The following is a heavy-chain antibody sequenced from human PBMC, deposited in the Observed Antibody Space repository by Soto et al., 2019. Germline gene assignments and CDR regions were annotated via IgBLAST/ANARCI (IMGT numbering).Heavy chain of an antibody. J-gene: IGHJ4*01. CDR2: IKSKTDGGTT. D-gene: IGHD2-2*01. Sequence: PGGSLRLSCAASGFTFCNAWIDGVRQAPGKGLEWVGRIKSKTDGGTTDYAEPVKGRFAISRDDSNNMVYLQMNSLKIEDTAVYYCTTDSYSSIIIVRFDYWGHGTLVTVSS. CDR3: TTDSYSSIIIVRFDY. V-gene: IGHV3-15*07. CDR1: GFTFCNAW.